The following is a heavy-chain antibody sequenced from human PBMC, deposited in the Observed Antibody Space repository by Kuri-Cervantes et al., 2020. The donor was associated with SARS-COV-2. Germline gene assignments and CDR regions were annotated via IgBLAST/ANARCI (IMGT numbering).Heavy chain of an antibody. CDR3: ARDCSTGLCTSFDY. D-gene: IGHD2-8*02. V-gene: IGHV3-21*04. Sequence: GGSLRLSCAASGFTFSSYSMNWVRQAPGKGLEWVSSISSSSYIYYADSVKGRLSISRDNSKNSLHVQMDSLTPEDTAMYYCARDCSTGLCTSFDYWGQGTLVTVSS. CDR2: ISSSSYI. J-gene: IGHJ4*02. CDR1: GFTFSSYS.